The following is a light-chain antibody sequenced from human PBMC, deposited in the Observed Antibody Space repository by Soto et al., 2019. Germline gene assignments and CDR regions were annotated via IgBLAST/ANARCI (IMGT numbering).Light chain of an antibody. Sequence: DIQMTQSPSSLSAYVGDRVDVTSRASQTISNWLAWYQVKPGKAPKLLMHRASSLESGVPSRFSGSASGTEFTLTISSLQPDDFATYFCQQYSTYSWTFGQGTKVDIK. V-gene: IGKV1-5*01. J-gene: IGKJ1*01. CDR3: QQYSTYSWT. CDR2: RAS. CDR1: QTISNW.